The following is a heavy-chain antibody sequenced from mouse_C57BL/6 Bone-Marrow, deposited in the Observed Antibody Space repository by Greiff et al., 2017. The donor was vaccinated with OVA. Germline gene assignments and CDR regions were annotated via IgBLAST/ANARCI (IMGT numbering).Heavy chain of an antibody. D-gene: IGHD2-12*01. CDR1: GYTFTSYW. V-gene: IGHV1-69*01. CDR3: ARSDYTDFDY. Sequence: QVQLQQPGAELVMPGASVKLSCKASGYTFTSYWMHWVKQRPGQGLEWIGEIDPSDSYTNYNQKFKGKSTFTVDKSSSTAYMQLSSLTSEDSAVYYCARSDYTDFDYWGQGTTLTVSS. J-gene: IGHJ2*01. CDR2: IDPSDSYT.